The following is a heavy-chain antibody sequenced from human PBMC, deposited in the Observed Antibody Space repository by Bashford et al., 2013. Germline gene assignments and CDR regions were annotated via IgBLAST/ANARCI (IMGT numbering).Heavy chain of an antibody. Sequence: SETLSLTCTVSGGSISSYYWSWIRQAPGKGLEWIGYVYDRVGPTYNPSLESRVTILVDTSKNQLSLKLTSVTAADTAVYYCAKERHSWSGYWVNYFDHWGRGTPVTVSS. CDR1: GGSISSYY. V-gene: IGHV4-59*01. J-gene: IGHJ4*02. CDR3: AKERHSWSGYWVNYFDH. D-gene: IGHD3-3*02. CDR2: VYDRVGP.